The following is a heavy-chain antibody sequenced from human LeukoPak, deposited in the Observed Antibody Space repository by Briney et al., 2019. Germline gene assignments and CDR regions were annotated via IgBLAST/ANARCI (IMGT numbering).Heavy chain of an antibody. CDR3: ARADWSMLDY. V-gene: IGHV1-2*02. CDR2: INPNSGDT. D-gene: IGHD1-1*01. Sequence: EASVKVSCKASGYTFTAYYMHWVRPAPGQGLEWMGWINPNSGDTHFAQKLQGRVNLTRGTSLSTVYMELSRLRSDYTAVYDCARADWSMLDYWGQGTLVTVSS. CDR1: GYTFTAYY. J-gene: IGHJ4*02.